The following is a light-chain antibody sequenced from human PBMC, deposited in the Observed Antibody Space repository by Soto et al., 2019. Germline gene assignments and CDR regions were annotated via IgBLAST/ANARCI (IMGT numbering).Light chain of an antibody. CDR2: TLS. J-gene: IGKJ2*01. Sequence: DIVMTQTPLSLPVTPGEPASISCRSSQSLLDSDDGNTYLDWYLQKPGQSPQLLIYTLSYRASGVPDRFSXXXSXTDFTLKIXRXXXXXXXXYYCLQRIEFPYTFGQGTKLEIK. CDR1: QSLLDSDDGNTY. V-gene: IGKV2-40*01. CDR3: LQRIEFPYT.